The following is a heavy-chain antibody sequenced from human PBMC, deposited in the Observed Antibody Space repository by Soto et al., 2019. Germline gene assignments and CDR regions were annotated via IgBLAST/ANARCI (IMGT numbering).Heavy chain of an antibody. CDR3: ARGSPSSSRLGWLDP. V-gene: IGHV1-3*04. J-gene: IGHJ5*02. CDR1: GYTFTSYS. D-gene: IGHD2-2*01. CDR2: INTDNGDA. Sequence: ASVKVSCKASGYTFTSYSIHWVRQAPGQGLEWIGWINTDNGDAKYSQKFQGRVTVTRDMSTSTVDMELTGLRSEDTAVYYCARGSPSSSRLGWLDPWGQGTQVTVSS.